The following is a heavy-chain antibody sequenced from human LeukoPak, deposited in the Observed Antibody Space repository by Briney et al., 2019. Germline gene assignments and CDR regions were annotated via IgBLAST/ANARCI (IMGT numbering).Heavy chain of an antibody. Sequence: PGGSLRLSCAASGFTVSSNYMSWVRQAPGKGLEWVSVIYSGGSTYYADSVKGRFTISRDNSKNTLYLQMNSLRAEDTAVYYCARRHRYCSSTSCYADFDYWGQGTLVTVSS. CDR1: GFTVSSNY. CDR3: ARRHRYCSSTSCYADFDY. J-gene: IGHJ4*02. V-gene: IGHV3-66*04. D-gene: IGHD2-2*01. CDR2: IYSGGST.